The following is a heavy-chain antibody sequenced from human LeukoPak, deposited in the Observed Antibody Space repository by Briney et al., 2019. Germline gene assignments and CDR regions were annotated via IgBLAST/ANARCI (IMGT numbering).Heavy chain of an antibody. CDR1: GFTFSSNY. Sequence: PGGSLRLSCAAPGFTFSSNYMSWVRQAPGKGLEWVSVIYSGGSTYYADSVKGRFTISRDNSKNTLYLQMNSLRAEDTAVYYCAREVGYSSGQIDYWGQGTLVTVSS. CDR2: IYSGGST. V-gene: IGHV3-53*01. D-gene: IGHD6-19*01. CDR3: AREVGYSSGQIDY. J-gene: IGHJ4*02.